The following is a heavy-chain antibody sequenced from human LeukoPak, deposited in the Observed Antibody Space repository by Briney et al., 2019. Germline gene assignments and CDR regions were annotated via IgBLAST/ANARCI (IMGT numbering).Heavy chain of an antibody. Sequence: PSETLSLTCTVSGGSISSYYWSWIRQPPGKGLEWIGYIYYSGSTNYNPSLKSRVTISVDTSKNQFSLKLSSVTAVDTAVYYCARDGYSSGWYVLDYWGQGTLVTVSS. CDR1: GGSISSYY. D-gene: IGHD6-19*01. CDR3: ARDGYSSGWYVLDY. V-gene: IGHV4-59*01. CDR2: IYYSGST. J-gene: IGHJ4*02.